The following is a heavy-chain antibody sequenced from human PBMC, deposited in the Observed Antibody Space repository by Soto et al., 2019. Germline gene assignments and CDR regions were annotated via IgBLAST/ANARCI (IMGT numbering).Heavy chain of an antibody. V-gene: IGHV1-69*02. CDR3: ARGYYGSGSYPQDAFDI. CDR1: GGTFSSYT. CDR2: IIPILGIA. J-gene: IGHJ3*02. D-gene: IGHD3-10*01. Sequence: SVKVSCKSSGGTFSSYTISWVRQAPGQGLEWMGRIIPILGIANYAQKFQGRVTITADKSTSTAYMELSSLRSEDTAVYYCARGYYGSGSYPQDAFDIWGQGTMVTVSS.